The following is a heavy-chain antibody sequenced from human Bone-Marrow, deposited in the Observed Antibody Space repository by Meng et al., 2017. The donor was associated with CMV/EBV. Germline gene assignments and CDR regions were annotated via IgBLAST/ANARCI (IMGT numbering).Heavy chain of an antibody. D-gene: IGHD6-13*01. CDR2: TVYGGNT. V-gene: IGHV4-61*01. Sequence: SETLSLTCTVSGGSVSSGSYHWNWIRQPPGKGLEWIGQTVYGGNTNYSPSLKSRLTISVDTSKNQFSLNLNSVTAADTAVYYCAGAGVAAAGVFGFDYWGQGTLVTVSS. CDR3: AGAGVAAAGVFGFDY. J-gene: IGHJ4*02. CDR1: GGSVSSGSYH.